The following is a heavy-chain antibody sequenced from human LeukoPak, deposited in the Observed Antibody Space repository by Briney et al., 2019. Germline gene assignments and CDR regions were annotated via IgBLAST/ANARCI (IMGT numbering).Heavy chain of an antibody. D-gene: IGHD2-2*01. V-gene: IGHV1-2*02. J-gene: IGHJ5*02. Sequence: ASVKVSCKASGYTFTGYYMHWVRQAPGQGLEWVGWINPNSGGTNYAQKFQGRVTMTRDTSISTAYMELSRLRSDDTAVYYCARDLVVVVPAAVFDPWGQGTLVTVSS. CDR3: ARDLVVVVPAAVFDP. CDR2: INPNSGGT. CDR1: GYTFTGYY.